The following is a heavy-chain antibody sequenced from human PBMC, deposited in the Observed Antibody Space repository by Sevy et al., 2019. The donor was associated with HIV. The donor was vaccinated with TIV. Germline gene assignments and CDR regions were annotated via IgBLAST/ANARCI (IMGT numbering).Heavy chain of an antibody. CDR3: ANDLRDVVVVPADAVSEAGYYYYGMDV. D-gene: IGHD2-2*01. V-gene: IGHV3-30*18. CDR2: ISYDGSNK. CDR1: GFTFSSYG. J-gene: IGHJ6*02. Sequence: GGSPRLSCAASGFTFSSYGMHWVRQAPGKGLEWVAVISYDGSNKYYADSVKGRFTISRDNSENTLYLQMNSLRAEDTAVYYCANDLRDVVVVPADAVSEAGYYYYGMDVWGQGTTVTVSS.